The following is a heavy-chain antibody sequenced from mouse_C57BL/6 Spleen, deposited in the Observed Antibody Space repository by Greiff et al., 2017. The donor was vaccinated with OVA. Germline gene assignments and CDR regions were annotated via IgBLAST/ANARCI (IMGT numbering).Heavy chain of an antibody. CDR2: IYPRSGNT. J-gene: IGHJ1*03. V-gene: IGHV1-81*01. CDR1: GYTFTSYG. Sequence: QVQLQQSGAELARPGASVKLSCKASGYTFTSYGISWVKQRTGPGLEWIGEIYPRSGNTYYNEKFKGKATLTADKSSSTAYMELRSLTSEDSAVYFGARYGGYDGRWYFDVWGTGTTVTVSA. D-gene: IGHD1-1*02. CDR3: ARYGGYDGRWYFDV.